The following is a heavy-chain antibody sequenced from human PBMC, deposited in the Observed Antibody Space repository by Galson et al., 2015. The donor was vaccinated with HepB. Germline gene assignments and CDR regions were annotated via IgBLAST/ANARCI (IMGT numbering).Heavy chain of an antibody. J-gene: IGHJ6*02. CDR3: AKHSGSGNPFYYTMDV. Sequence: SLRLSCAASGFTFSHYAMSWVRQAPGKGLEWVSVIRGSGDVTFYAGSVRGRFTISRDSSRNTLSLQLNSLGAEATAVYYCAKHSGSGNPFYYTMDVWGQGTTVTVSS. CDR1: GFTFSHYA. V-gene: IGHV3-23*01. D-gene: IGHD3-10*01. CDR2: IRGSGDVT.